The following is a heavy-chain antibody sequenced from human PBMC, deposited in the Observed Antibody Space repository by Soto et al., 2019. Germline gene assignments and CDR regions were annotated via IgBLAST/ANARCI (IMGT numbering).Heavy chain of an antibody. Sequence: QVQLVQSGAELKKPGSSVKVSCKASGDTFSGYPINWVRQAPGEGLEWMGRIIPAFGTTNDAQRFEGRVTFTADESMNTAYMELRGLVSEDTAVYYCARDGGFGEFKYWGPGTLVTVSS. J-gene: IGHJ4*02. V-gene: IGHV1-69*18. CDR2: IIPAFGTT. D-gene: IGHD3-10*01. CDR3: ARDGGFGEFKY. CDR1: GDTFSGYP.